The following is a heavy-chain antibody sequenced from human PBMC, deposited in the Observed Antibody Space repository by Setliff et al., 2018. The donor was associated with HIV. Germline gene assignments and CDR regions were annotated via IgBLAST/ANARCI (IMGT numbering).Heavy chain of an antibody. CDR3: ARQGDPVYGGSSGVFDC. Sequence: PSETLSLTCAVSGYSISGGYYWGWIRQPPGKGLEWIGSIYHSGTTYYNPSLKSRVTISLDTSKNQFPLKLSSVTASDTAVFYCARQGDPVYGGSSGVFDCWGQGTLVTVSS. D-gene: IGHD2-15*01. V-gene: IGHV4-38-2*01. CDR1: GYSISGGYY. CDR2: IYHSGTT. J-gene: IGHJ4*02.